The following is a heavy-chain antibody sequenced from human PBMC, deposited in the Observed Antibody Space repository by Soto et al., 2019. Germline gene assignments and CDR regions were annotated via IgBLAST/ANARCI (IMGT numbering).Heavy chain of an antibody. CDR1: GFTFTSSA. V-gene: IGHV1-58*02. J-gene: IGHJ6*02. D-gene: IGHD2-21*02. CDR3: AAGEYCGGDCYPYYYYGMDV. CDR2: IVVGSGNT. Sequence: QMQLVQSGPEVKKPGTSVKVSCKASGFTFTSSAMQWVRQARGQRLEWIGWIVVGSGNTNYAQKFQERVTITRDMSSSTSYKXLSSLRSEDTAVYYRAAGEYCGGDCYPYYYYGMDVWGQGTTVTVSS.